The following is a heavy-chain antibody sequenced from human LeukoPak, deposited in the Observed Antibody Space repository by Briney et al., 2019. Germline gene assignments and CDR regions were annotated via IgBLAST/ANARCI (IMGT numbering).Heavy chain of an antibody. V-gene: IGHV1-2*02. Sequence: ASVKVSCKASGYTFTGYYMHWVRQAPGQGLEWMGWINPNSGGTNYAQKFQGRVTMTRDTSISTAYMELSRLRSDDTAVYYCASGMAAVVARRPYALDVWGQGTTVTVSS. CDR2: INPNSGGT. CDR1: GYTFTGYY. D-gene: IGHD2-15*01. CDR3: ASGMAAVVARRPYALDV. J-gene: IGHJ6*02.